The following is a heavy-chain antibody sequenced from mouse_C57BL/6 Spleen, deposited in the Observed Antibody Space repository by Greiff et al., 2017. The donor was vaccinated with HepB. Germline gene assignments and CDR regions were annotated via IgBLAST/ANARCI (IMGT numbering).Heavy chain of an antibody. Sequence: EVKVEESGGGLVKPGGSLKLSCAASGFTFSDYGMHWVRQAPEKGLEWVAYISSGSSTIYYADTVKGRFTISRDNAKNTLFLQMTSLRSEDTAMYYCARPRLLRGAMDYWGQGTSVTVSS. CDR2: ISSGSSTI. V-gene: IGHV5-17*01. CDR3: ARPRLLRGAMDY. D-gene: IGHD1-1*01. CDR1: GFTFSDYG. J-gene: IGHJ4*01.